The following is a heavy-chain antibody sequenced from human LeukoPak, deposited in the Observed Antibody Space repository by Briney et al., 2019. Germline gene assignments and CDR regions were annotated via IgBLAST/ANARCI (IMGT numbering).Heavy chain of an antibody. Sequence: GGSLRLSCAASGFTLSSYWMHWVRQAPGKGLVWVSRINSDGSSTSYADSVKGRFTFSRDNAKNTVYLQMNSLRAEDTAVYYCARGYDFWSGYLGYWGQGTLVTVSS. CDR1: GFTLSSYW. CDR2: INSDGSST. V-gene: IGHV3-74*01. J-gene: IGHJ4*02. CDR3: ARGYDFWSGYLGY. D-gene: IGHD3-3*01.